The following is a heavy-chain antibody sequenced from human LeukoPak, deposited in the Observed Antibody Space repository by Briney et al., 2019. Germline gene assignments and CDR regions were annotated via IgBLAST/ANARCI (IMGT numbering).Heavy chain of an antibody. CDR1: GGSISSSSYF. Sequence: SETLSLTCTVSGGSISSSSYFWGWIRQPPGKGLEWIGSIYYTGSTYHNPSLKSRATISVDTSKNQFFLKLSSVTAADTAVYYCVTMFYSSGRCQWFDPWGQGTLVTVSP. J-gene: IGHJ5*02. V-gene: IGHV4-39*01. CDR3: VTMFYSSGRCQWFDP. CDR2: IYYTGST. D-gene: IGHD6-19*01.